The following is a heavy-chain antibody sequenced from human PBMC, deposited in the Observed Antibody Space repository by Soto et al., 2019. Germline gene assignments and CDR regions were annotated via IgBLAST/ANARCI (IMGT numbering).Heavy chain of an antibody. CDR1: GGSSIGSGGY. J-gene: IGHJ4*02. CDR2: IYYSGST. CDR3: ARHPYLAKPSYFAF. Sequence: PSETLSVTCTVAGGSSIGSGGYWGWNHQPPGKGLEWIGSIYYSGSTYYNPSLKSRVTISVDTSKHQFSLKLSSVTAADTAVYYCARHPYLAKPSYFAFWRQGTPVTVSS. V-gene: IGHV4-39*01.